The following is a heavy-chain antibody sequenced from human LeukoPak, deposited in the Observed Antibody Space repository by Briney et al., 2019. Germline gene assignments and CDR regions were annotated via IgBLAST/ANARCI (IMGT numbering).Heavy chain of an antibody. CDR1: GYTFTRYG. J-gene: IGHJ4*02. Sequence: VASVKVSRKAAGYTFTRYGISWVRQVPGQGLEWMGWISPYNGNTNYAQKFQDRVTMTTDTSTSTAYMELRSLRSDDTAVYFCARNVLKNCNGDSCYSFEYWGQGTLVTVSP. D-gene: IGHD2-15*01. V-gene: IGHV1-18*01. CDR2: ISPYNGNT. CDR3: ARNVLKNCNGDSCYSFEY.